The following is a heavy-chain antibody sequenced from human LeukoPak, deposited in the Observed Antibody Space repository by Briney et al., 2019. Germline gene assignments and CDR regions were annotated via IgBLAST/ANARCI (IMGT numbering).Heavy chain of an antibody. CDR1: GYTFSSYA. CDR2: SDAGNGYT. Sequence: ASVKVSCKASGYTFSSYAMHWVRQAPGQRLEWMGWSDAGNGYTKYSREFQGRVTITRDTSASTAYMELSSLRSEDMAVYYCARGQGYLIDYWGQGTLVTVSS. CDR3: ARGQGYLIDY. D-gene: IGHD2-15*01. V-gene: IGHV1-3*02. J-gene: IGHJ4*02.